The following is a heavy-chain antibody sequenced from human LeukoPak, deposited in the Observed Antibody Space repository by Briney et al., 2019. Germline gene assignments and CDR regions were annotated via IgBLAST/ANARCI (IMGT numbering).Heavy chain of an antibody. CDR3: AREFGNADTYGNVPLGH. CDR2: ISSSSSTI. V-gene: IGHV3-48*01. CDR1: GFTFSSYS. Sequence: GGSLRLSCAASGFTFSSYSMNWVRQAPGKGLEWVSYISSSSSTIYYADSVKGRFTISRDNAKNSLYLQMNNLRAEDAAVYYCAREFGNADTYGNVPLGHWGQGTLVTVSS. J-gene: IGHJ4*02. D-gene: IGHD5-18*01.